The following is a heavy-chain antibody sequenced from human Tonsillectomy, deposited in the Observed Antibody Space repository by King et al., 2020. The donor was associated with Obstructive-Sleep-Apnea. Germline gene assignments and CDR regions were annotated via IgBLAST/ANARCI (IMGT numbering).Heavy chain of an antibody. J-gene: IGHJ4*02. Sequence: VQLVESGGGLVQTGGSLRLSCAASGFTFSRYAMDWVRQAPGKGLEWVSIISGCGDITSYRASVKGRFTISRDNSKNTLYLQMNSLRAEDTAVYYCAKQNSGWYSGFDYWGQGTLVTVSS. V-gene: IGHV3-23*04. CDR1: GFTFSRYA. CDR2: ISGCGDIT. D-gene: IGHD6-19*01. CDR3: AKQNSGWYSGFDY.